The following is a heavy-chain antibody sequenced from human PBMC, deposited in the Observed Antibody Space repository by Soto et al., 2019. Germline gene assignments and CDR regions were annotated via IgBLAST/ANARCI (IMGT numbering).Heavy chain of an antibody. CDR3: TTDTSFLQDIVVVPAVFDY. Sequence: GGSLRLSCAASGFTFSNAWMNWVRQAPGKGLEWVGRIKSKTDGGTTDYAAPVKGRFTISRDDSKNTLYLQMNSLKTEDTAVYYCTTDTSFLQDIVVVPAVFDYWGQGTLVTVSS. D-gene: IGHD2-2*01. CDR2: IKSKTDGGTT. J-gene: IGHJ4*02. CDR1: GFTFSNAW. V-gene: IGHV3-15*07.